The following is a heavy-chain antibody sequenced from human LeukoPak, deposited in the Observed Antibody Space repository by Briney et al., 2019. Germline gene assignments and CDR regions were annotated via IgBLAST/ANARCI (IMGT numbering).Heavy chain of an antibody. Sequence: SETLSLTCTVSGGSISSYYWSWIRQPPGKGLEWIGYIYYSGSTNYNPSLKSRVTISVDTSKNQFSLKLSSVTAADTAVYYCARVADYYDSSGYGYFDYWGQGTLVTVSS. D-gene: IGHD3-22*01. J-gene: IGHJ4*02. CDR2: IYYSGST. V-gene: IGHV4-59*08. CDR3: ARVADYYDSSGYGYFDY. CDR1: GGSISSYY.